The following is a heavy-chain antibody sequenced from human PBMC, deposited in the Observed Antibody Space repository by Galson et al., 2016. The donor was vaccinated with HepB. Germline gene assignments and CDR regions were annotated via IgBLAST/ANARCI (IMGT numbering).Heavy chain of an antibody. CDR1: GYTFTSYA. CDR3: ARPIHLGGYCYYGMDV. D-gene: IGHD3-16*01. J-gene: IGHJ6*02. CDR2: INTNTGNP. V-gene: IGHV7-4-1*02. Sequence: SVKVSCKASGYTFTSYAMNWVRQAPGQGLEWMGWINTNTGNPTYAQGFTGRFVFSLDTSVSTAYLQISSLKAEDTAVYYCARPIHLGGYCYYGMDVWGQGTTVTVSS.